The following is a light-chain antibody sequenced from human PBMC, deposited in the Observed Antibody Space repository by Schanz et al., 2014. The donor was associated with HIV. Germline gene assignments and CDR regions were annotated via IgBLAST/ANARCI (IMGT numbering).Light chain of an antibody. V-gene: IGLV1-44*01. CDR3: QTYDSTLTLYV. J-gene: IGLJ1*01. CDR2: SDN. CDR1: SSNIGSNT. Sequence: QSVLTQPPSASGTPGQRVTISGSGSSSNIGSNTVNWYQHLPGSAPQLLIYSDNQRPSRVPDRFFGSKSGTSASLAITGLQADDEADYYCQTYDSTLTLYVFGTGTKVTVL.